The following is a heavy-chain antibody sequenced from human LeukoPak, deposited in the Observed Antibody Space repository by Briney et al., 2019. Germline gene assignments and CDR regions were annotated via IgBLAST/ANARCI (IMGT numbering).Heavy chain of an antibody. J-gene: IGHJ4*02. CDR3: ARYLISGDYSFNY. CDR1: GLHFRSFI. CDR2: ICRTWSEI. D-gene: IGHD1-26*01. V-gene: IGHV3-21*05. Sequence: GGSLTLSRAVSGLHFRSFIMQWVRQAAGKGVEWVSCICRTWSEILYANAAQGRFNLFRENAKDSLYLQMKNLRDGEPAVYYCARYLISGDYSFNYWGQGALVAVSA.